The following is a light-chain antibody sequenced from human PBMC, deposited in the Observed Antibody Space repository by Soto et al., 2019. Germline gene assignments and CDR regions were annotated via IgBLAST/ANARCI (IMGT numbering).Light chain of an antibody. CDR2: DTS. J-gene: IGLJ2*01. CDR1: TGAVTSAHY. CDR3: FLSYSGARKV. V-gene: IGLV7-46*01. Sequence: QAVVTQEPSLTVSPGETVTLTCGSSTGAVTSAHYPYWFHQRPGQAPRTLIYDTSNKHSRTPARFSGSLLGGKAALTLSGAQPEDEAVYYCFLSYSGARKVFGGGTKLTVL.